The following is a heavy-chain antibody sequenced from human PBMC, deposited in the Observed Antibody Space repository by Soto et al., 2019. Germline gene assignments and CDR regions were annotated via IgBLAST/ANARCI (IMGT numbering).Heavy chain of an antibody. CDR2: ISASGGST. D-gene: IGHD5-12*01. CDR3: AKGPLGRGYHLAY. Sequence: GGSLRLSCAASGFTFSNYVMNWVRQAPGKGLDWVSAISASGGSTYYADSVKGRFTISRDNSKNTLYLQMSSLRAEDTAVYYCAKGPLGRGYHLAYWGQGTLVTVSS. CDR1: GFTFSNYV. V-gene: IGHV3-23*01. J-gene: IGHJ4*02.